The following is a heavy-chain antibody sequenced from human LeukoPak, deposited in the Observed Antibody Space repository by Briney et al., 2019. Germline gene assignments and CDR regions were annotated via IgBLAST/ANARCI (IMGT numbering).Heavy chain of an antibody. CDR3: AKDTDNYYYGSGVVDY. Sequence: GGSLRLSCAASGFTFSSYGMHWVRQAPGKGLEWVAFIRYDGSNKYYADSVKGRFTISRDNSKNTLYLQMNSLRAEDTAVYYCAKDTDNYYYGSGVVDYWGQGTLVTVSS. CDR1: GFTFSSYG. V-gene: IGHV3-30*02. J-gene: IGHJ4*02. CDR2: IRYDGSNK. D-gene: IGHD3-10*01.